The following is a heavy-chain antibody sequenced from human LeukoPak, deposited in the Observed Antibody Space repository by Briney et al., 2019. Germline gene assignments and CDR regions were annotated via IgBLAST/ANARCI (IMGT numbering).Heavy chain of an antibody. D-gene: IGHD2-15*01. J-gene: IGHJ6*03. Sequence: SVKVSCKASGDTYINYALSWARQAPGQGLEWMGGIIPIFGTTNYAQKFQGRVTITTDESTSTAYMELSSLRSEDTAVYFCARSRYQYYYYYMDVWGKGTTVTVSS. CDR2: IIPIFGTT. CDR1: GDTYINYA. V-gene: IGHV1-69*05. CDR3: ARSRYQYYYYYMDV.